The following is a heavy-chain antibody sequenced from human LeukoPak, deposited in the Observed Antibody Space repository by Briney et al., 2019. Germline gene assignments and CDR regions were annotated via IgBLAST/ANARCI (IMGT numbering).Heavy chain of an antibody. Sequence: PGGSLRLSCAASGFTFSSYGMHWVRQAPPRGLEWVAVIWYDGSNKYYADSVKRRFTISRDNSKNTLYLQMNSLRAEDTAVYYCARDTVPAAISWFDPWGQGTLVTVSS. CDR2: IWYDGSNK. V-gene: IGHV3-33*01. J-gene: IGHJ5*02. D-gene: IGHD2-2*02. CDR1: GFTFSSYG. CDR3: ARDTVPAAISWFDP.